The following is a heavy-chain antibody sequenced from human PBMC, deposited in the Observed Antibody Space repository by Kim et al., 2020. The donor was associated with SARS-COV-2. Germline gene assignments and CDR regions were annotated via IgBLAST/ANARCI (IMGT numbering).Heavy chain of an antibody. D-gene: IGHD5-18*01. CDR2: REK. J-gene: IGHJ4*02. CDR3: ARSTLAMDY. V-gene: IGHV3-7*01. Sequence: REKYSVDSLKGQFTNSRDNAKDSLYLQMNGLRVEDTAVYYCARSTLAMDYWGQGTLVTVSS.